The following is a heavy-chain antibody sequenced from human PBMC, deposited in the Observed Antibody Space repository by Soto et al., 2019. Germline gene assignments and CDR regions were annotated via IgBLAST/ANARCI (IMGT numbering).Heavy chain of an antibody. CDR3: AREMGHYYGSGSYPSCMDV. J-gene: IGHJ6*02. V-gene: IGHV3-21*01. CDR2: ISSSSSYI. Sequence: EVQLVESGGGLVKPGGSLRLSCAASGFTFSSYSMNWVRQAPGKGLEWVSSISSSSSYIHYADSVKGRFTISRDNAKNSLYLQMNSLRAEDTAVYYCAREMGHYYGSGSYPSCMDVWGQGTTVTVSS. D-gene: IGHD3-10*01. CDR1: GFTFSSYS.